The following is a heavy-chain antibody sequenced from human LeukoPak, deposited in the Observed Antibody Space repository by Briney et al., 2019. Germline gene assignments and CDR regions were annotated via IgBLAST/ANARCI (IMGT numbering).Heavy chain of an antibody. CDR1: GYTFTGYY. CDR2: INPNSGGT. V-gene: IGHV1-2*02. J-gene: IGHJ4*02. CDR3: ARDAPESQSSVWYSKFDY. D-gene: IGHD6-19*01. Sequence: ASVKVSCKASGYTFTGYYMHWVRQAPGQGLEWMGWINPNSGGTNYAQKFQGRVTMTRDTSISTAYMELSRLRSDDTAVYYCARDAPESQSSVWYSKFDYWGQGTLVTVSS.